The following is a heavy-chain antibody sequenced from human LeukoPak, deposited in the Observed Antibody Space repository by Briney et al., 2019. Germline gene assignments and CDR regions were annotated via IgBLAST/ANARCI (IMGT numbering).Heavy chain of an antibody. V-gene: IGHV3-30*01. CDR2: ISYDGSNK. CDR1: GFTFSSYA. CDR3: ARDLGEGSSWSIIDY. Sequence: GRSLRLSCAASGFTFSSYAMHWVRQAPGKGLEWVAVISYDGSNKHYADSVKGRFTISRDNSKNTLYLQMNSLRAEDTAVYYCARDLGEGSSWSIIDYWGQGTLVTVSP. J-gene: IGHJ4*02. D-gene: IGHD6-13*01.